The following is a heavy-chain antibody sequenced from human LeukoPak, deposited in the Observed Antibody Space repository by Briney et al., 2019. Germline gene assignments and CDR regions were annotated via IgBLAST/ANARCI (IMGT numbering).Heavy chain of an antibody. CDR2: IYYSGST. Sequence: SETLSLTCTVSGGSISSSSYYWGWIRQPPGKGLEWIGSIYYSGSTYYNPSLKGRVTISVDTSKNQFSLKLSSVTAADTAVYYCARGYSYGGYYFDYWGQGTLVTVSS. V-gene: IGHV4-39*07. J-gene: IGHJ4*02. D-gene: IGHD5-18*01. CDR3: ARGYSYGGYYFDY. CDR1: GGSISSSSYY.